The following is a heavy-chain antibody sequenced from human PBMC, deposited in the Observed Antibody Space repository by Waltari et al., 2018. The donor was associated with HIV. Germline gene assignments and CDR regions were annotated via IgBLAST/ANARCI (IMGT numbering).Heavy chain of an antibody. V-gene: IGHV4-31*01. CDR1: GRSISSGGYY. Sequence: QVQLQVSGPGLVKPSPTLSLTCTVSGRSISSGGYYWSWIRPHPGKGLEWIGYVYYSGTTYYNPSLKSLVTISVDTSKNQFSPKLSSVTAADTAVYYCARGPFGSGSYYHWFDPWGQGTLVTVSS. D-gene: IGHD3-10*01. J-gene: IGHJ5*02. CDR3: ARGPFGSGSYYHWFDP. CDR2: VYYSGTT.